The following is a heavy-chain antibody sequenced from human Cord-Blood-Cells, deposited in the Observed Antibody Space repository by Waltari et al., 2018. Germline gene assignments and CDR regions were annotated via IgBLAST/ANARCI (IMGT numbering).Heavy chain of an antibody. V-gene: IGHV4-34*01. D-gene: IGHD2-2*02. J-gene: IGHJ4*02. CDR1: GGSFSGYY. Sequence: VQLQQWGAGLLKPSETLSLTCAVYGGSFSGYYWSWIRQPPGKGLEWIGEINHSGSTNYNPSLKSRVTISVDTSKNQFSLKLSSVTAADTAVYYCARGYCSSTSCYSSSWYFDYWGQGTLVTVSS. CDR2: INHSGST. CDR3: ARGYCSSTSCYSSSWYFDY.